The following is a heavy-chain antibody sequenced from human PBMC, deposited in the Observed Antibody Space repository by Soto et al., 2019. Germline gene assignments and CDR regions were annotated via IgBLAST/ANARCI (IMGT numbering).Heavy chain of an antibody. CDR3: ARVGYSSPLGFDY. Sequence: NPSETLSLTCTVSGGSISSGGYYWSWIRQHPGKGLEWIGYIYYSGSTYYNPSLKSRVTISVDTSKNQFSLKLSSVTAADTAVYYCARVGYSSPLGFDYCGQGTLVTVSS. V-gene: IGHV4-31*03. CDR1: GGSISSGGYY. J-gene: IGHJ4*02. CDR2: IYYSGST. D-gene: IGHD5-18*01.